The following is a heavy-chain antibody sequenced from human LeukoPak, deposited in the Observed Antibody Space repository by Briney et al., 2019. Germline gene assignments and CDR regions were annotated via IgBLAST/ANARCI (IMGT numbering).Heavy chain of an antibody. CDR2: INHSGST. CDR3: ARYEPTVTSFDY. D-gene: IGHD4-17*01. Sequence: SETLSLTCAVYGGSFSGYYWSWIRQPPGKGLEWIGEINHSGSTNYNPSLKSRVTISVDTSKNQFSLKLSSVTAADTAVYYCARYEPTVTSFDYWGQGTLVTVSS. CDR1: GGSFSGYY. V-gene: IGHV4-34*01. J-gene: IGHJ4*02.